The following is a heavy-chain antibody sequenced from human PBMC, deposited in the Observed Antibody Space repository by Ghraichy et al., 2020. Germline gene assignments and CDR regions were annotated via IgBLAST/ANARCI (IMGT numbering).Heavy chain of an antibody. CDR2: IYYSGST. CDR1: GGSVSSGSYY. D-gene: IGHD1-14*01. J-gene: IGHJ4*02. Sequence: SETLSLTCTVSGGSVSSGSYYWSWIRQPPGKGLEWIGYIYYSGSTNYNPSLKSRVTISLDTSKNQSSLKLSSVTTADTAVYYGARARYVRNHVDYWGQGTLSPSPQ. V-gene: IGHV4-61*01. CDR3: ARARYVRNHVDY.